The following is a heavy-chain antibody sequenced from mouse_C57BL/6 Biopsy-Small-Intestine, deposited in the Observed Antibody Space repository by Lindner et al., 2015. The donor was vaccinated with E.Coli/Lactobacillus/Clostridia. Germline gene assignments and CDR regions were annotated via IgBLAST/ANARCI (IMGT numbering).Heavy chain of an antibody. Sequence: VQLQESGPELVEPGASVKISCKASGYAFSSSWMNWVKQRPGKGLEWIGRIYPGDGDTNYNGKFKGKATLTADKSSSTAYMQLSSLTSEDSAVYFCASPDYVFDYWGQGTTLTVSS. J-gene: IGHJ2*01. CDR1: GYAFSSSW. V-gene: IGHV1-82*01. CDR3: ASPDYVFDY. CDR2: IYPGDGDT. D-gene: IGHD2-4*01.